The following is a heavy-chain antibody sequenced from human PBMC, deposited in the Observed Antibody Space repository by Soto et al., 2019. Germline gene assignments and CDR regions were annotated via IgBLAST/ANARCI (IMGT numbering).Heavy chain of an antibody. V-gene: IGHV1-18*01. Sequence: QVQLVQSGAEVKKPGASVKVSCKASGYSFTSYGISWVRQAPGQGLEWMGWISANNGNTNYAQKLQGRVTMTTETSTSTAYMELRSLRSDDTAVYYCARDRSAVTIDWFDPWGQGTLVNVSS. CDR2: ISANNGNT. J-gene: IGHJ5*02. CDR1: GYSFTSYG. D-gene: IGHD4-17*01. CDR3: ARDRSAVTIDWFDP.